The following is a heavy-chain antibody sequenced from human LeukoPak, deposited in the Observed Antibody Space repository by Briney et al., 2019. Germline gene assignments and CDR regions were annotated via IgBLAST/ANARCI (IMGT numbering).Heavy chain of an antibody. J-gene: IGHJ4*02. CDR1: GYSISSGYY. D-gene: IGHD1-26*01. V-gene: IGHV4-38-2*02. CDR3: ARDSLNPIGGFDY. CDR2: IYHSGST. Sequence: SETLSLTCTVSGYSISSGYYWSWMRQPPGKGLEWIGSIYHSGSTYYNPSLKSRVTISVDTSKNQFSLKLSSVTAADTAVYYCARDSLNPIGGFDYWGQGTLVTVSS.